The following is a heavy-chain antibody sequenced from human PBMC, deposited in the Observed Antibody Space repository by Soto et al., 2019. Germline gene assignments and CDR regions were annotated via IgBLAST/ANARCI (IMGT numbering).Heavy chain of an antibody. Sequence: EVQLVESGGGLVQPGGSLRLSCAASGFTFSSYWMHWVRQAPGKGLVWVSRINSDGSSTSYADSVKGRFTISRDNAKNTLYLRMNSLRAEDTAVYYGVRASLVVAAATREDYWGQGTLVTVSS. J-gene: IGHJ4*02. D-gene: IGHD2-15*01. CDR2: INSDGSST. CDR1: GFTFSSYW. V-gene: IGHV3-74*01. CDR3: VRASLVVAAATREDY.